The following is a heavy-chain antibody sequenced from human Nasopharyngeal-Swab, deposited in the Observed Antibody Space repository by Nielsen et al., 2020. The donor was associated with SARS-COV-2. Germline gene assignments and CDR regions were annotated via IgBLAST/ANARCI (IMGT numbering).Heavy chain of an antibody. J-gene: IGHJ4*02. V-gene: IGHV4-39*01. CDR3: ARPGYSSGWYFILGY. CDR1: GGSISSSSYY. CDR2: IYYSGST. Sequence: SETLSLTCTVSGGSISSSSYYWGWIRQPPGKGLEWIGSIYYSGSTYYNPSLKSRVTISVDTSKNQFSLKLSSVTAADTAVYYCARPGYSSGWYFILGYWGQGTLVTVSS. D-gene: IGHD6-19*01.